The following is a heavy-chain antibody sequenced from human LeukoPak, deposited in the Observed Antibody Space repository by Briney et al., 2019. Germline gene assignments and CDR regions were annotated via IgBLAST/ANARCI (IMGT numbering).Heavy chain of an antibody. J-gene: IGHJ6*03. CDR3: ARRPNRGPWGMDV. Sequence: PSETLSLTCTVSGGSISSYYWSWIRQPPGKGLEWIGYIYYSGSTNYNPSLKSRVTISVDTSKNQFSLKLSSVTAADTAVYYCARRPNRGPWGMDVWGKGTTVTISS. CDR2: IYYSGST. V-gene: IGHV4-59*01. D-gene: IGHD2/OR15-2a*01. CDR1: GGSISSYY.